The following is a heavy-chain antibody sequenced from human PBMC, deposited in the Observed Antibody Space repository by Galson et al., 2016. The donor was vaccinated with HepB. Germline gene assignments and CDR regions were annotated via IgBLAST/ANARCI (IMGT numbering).Heavy chain of an antibody. V-gene: IGHV3-23*01. Sequence: SLRLSCAVSGFTFSNFPMSWVRQAPGKGLEWISAISGSGGTTYYADSVKGRFTISRDNSKDTLYLEMNSLRAGDTAIYYCARAVMYHPRTCDFWGQGTLVTVSS. J-gene: IGHJ4*02. CDR2: ISGSGGTT. CDR1: GFTFSNFP. D-gene: IGHD2-8*01. CDR3: ARAVMYHPRTCDF.